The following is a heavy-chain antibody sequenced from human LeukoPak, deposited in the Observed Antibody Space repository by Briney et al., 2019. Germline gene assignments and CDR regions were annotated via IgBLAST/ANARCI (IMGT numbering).Heavy chain of an antibody. Sequence: GGSLRLSCTASGFPFSSYGMHWVRQAPGKGLVWVTVIWPDGSTKYYADSVKGRFTVSRDNSKNTLYLQMNSLRAEDTAVYYCARCTWIQLWLPFDYWGQGTLVTVSS. D-gene: IGHD5-18*01. V-gene: IGHV3-33*01. CDR1: GFPFSSYG. CDR2: IWPDGSTK. J-gene: IGHJ4*02. CDR3: ARCTWIQLWLPFDY.